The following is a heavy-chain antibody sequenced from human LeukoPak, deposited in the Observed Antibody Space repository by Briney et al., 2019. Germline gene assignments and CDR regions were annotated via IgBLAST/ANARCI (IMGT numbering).Heavy chain of an antibody. D-gene: IGHD1-1*01. CDR3: ARYLTQLGYFDF. Sequence: PSETLSLTCTVSGGSIRSWSWSWIRQPPGKGLEWVGYIYDRGNNNYNHSLKSRVTISADTSKNHFPLRLSSVTAADTAVYYCARYLTQLGYFDFWGQGTLVTVSS. J-gene: IGHJ4*02. CDR1: GGSIRSWS. CDR2: IYDRGNN. V-gene: IGHV4-59*01.